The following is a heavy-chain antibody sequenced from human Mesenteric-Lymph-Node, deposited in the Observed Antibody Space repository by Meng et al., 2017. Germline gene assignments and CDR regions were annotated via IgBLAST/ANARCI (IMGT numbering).Heavy chain of an antibody. CDR2: INHSGST. CDR3: ARGLMITFGGVIVGHP. V-gene: IGHV4-34*01. Sequence: SFLGYNWSSIRQPPGKGLEWIGEINHSGSTNYTPSLTSRVTISVDTSKNQFSLKLSSVTAADTAVYYCARGLMITFGGVIVGHPWGQGTLVTVSS. J-gene: IGHJ5*02. D-gene: IGHD3-16*02. CDR1: SFLGYN.